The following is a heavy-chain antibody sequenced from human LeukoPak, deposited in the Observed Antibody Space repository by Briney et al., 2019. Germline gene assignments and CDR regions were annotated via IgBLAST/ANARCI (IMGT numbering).Heavy chain of an antibody. J-gene: IGHJ4*02. CDR1: GGSISSYY. D-gene: IGHD5-18*01. CDR2: IYTSGST. V-gene: IGHV4-4*07. CDR3: ARGQKYTSGYTVTELGSRYFDY. Sequence: PSETLSLTCTVAGGSISSYYWSWIRQPAGKGLEWIGRIYTSGSTNYNPSLKSRVTMSVDTSKNWFSLRLTSVTAADTAVYYCARGQKYTSGYTVTELGSRYFDYWGQGAPVTVSS.